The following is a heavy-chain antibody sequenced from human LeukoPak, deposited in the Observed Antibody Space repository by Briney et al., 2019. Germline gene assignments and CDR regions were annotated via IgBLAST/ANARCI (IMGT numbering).Heavy chain of an antibody. CDR2: IKQDGSEE. Sequence: PGGSLRLSCAASGFMFSSYWMTWVRQAPGKGLEWVANIKQDGSEEYYVDSVKGRFTIFRDNVKNSLYLQMNSLRVEDTAVYYCAREVAVVPAAGLYSGYDFVDYWGQGTLVTVSS. V-gene: IGHV3-7*01. J-gene: IGHJ4*02. CDR1: GFMFSSYW. CDR3: AREVAVVPAAGLYSGYDFVDY. D-gene: IGHD5-12*01.